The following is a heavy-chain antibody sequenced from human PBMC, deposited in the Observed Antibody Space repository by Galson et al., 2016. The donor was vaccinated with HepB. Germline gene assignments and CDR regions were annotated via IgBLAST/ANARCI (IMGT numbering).Heavy chain of an antibody. CDR1: GYTFTSYY. J-gene: IGHJ6*02. V-gene: IGHV1-46*01. CDR3: ARVRDGYNSYFYYGMDV. CDR2: INPSGGST. D-gene: IGHD5-24*01. Sequence: SVKVSCKASGYTFTSYYMHWVRQAPGQGLEWMGIINPSGGSTSYAQKFQGRVTIIADESTSTAYMELSSLRSEDTAMYYCARVRDGYNSYFYYGMDVWGQGTTVTVSS.